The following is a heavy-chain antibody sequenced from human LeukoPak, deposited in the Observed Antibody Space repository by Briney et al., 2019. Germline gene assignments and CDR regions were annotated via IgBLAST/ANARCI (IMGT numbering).Heavy chain of an antibody. V-gene: IGHV4-39*01. CDR3: ARRVTIRIFGVAFNYFDY. CDR2: ISYSGST. Sequence: KPSETLSLTCTVSGGSISSSTYYWGWIRQPPGKGLEWIGSISYSGSTYYNPSLKSRVTISVDTSKNQFSLKLSSVTAADTAVYYCARRVTIRIFGVAFNYFDYWGQGTLVTVSS. D-gene: IGHD3-3*01. J-gene: IGHJ4*02. CDR1: GGSISSSTYY.